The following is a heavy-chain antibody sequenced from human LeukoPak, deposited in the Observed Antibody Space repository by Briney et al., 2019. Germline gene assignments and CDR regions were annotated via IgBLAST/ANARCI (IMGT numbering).Heavy chain of an antibody. D-gene: IGHD3-22*01. V-gene: IGHV4-39*07. J-gene: IGHJ4*02. CDR3: ARGDSSGYPDY. CDR2: IYYSGST. Sequence: SETLSLTCTVSGGSIGSSSYYWGWIRQPPGKGLEWIGSIYYSGSTYYNPSLKSRVTISVDTSKNQFSLKLNSVTAADTAVYYCARGDSSGYPDYWGQGTLVTVSS. CDR1: GGSIGSSSYY.